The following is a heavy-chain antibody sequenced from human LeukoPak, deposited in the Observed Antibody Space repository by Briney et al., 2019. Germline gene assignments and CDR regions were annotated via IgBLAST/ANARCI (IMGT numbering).Heavy chain of an antibody. V-gene: IGHV4-39*07. D-gene: IGHD4-17*01. CDR1: GGSISSSSYY. CDR2: IYYSGST. Sequence: SETLSLTCTVSGGSISSSSYYWGWIRQPPGKGLEWIGSIYYSGSTYYNPSLKSRVTISVDTSKNQFSLKLSSVTAADTAVYYCARVTHMTTVTTVFDYWGQGTLVTVSS. CDR3: ARVTHMTTVTTVFDY. J-gene: IGHJ4*02.